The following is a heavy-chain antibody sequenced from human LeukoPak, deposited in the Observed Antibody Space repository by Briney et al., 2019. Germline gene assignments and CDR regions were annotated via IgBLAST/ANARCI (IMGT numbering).Heavy chain of an antibody. CDR1: GGSISSGDNY. D-gene: IGHD6-13*01. V-gene: IGHV4-30-4*08. Sequence: SETLSLTRTVSGGSISSGDNYWSWIRQPPGKGLEWIGYSYYSGSTYYNPSLKSRVTISVDTSKNQFSLKLSSVTAADTAVYYCARGDLYSSSWYNWGQGTLVTVSS. J-gene: IGHJ4*02. CDR3: ARGDLYSSSWYN. CDR2: SYYSGST.